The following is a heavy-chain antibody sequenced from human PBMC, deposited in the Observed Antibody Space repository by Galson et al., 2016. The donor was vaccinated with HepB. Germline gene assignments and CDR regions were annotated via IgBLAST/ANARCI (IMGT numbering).Heavy chain of an antibody. V-gene: IGHV3-33*06. J-gene: IGHJ6*02. CDR1: GFTFRSYG. CDR2: IWYDGSNK. D-gene: IGHD3-10*01. CDR3: AKDGWFGERDYYYYGMDV. Sequence: SLRLSCAASGFTFRSYGMHWVRQAPGKGLEWVAVIWYDGSNKYYTDSAKGRFTISRDNSKNTLYLQMNSLRAEDTAVYYCAKDGWFGERDYYYYGMDVWGQGTTVTVSS.